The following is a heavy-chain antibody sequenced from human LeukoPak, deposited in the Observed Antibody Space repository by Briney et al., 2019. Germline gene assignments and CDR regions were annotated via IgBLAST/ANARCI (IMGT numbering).Heavy chain of an antibody. J-gene: IGHJ5*01. Sequence: GGSLRLSCAGSGFXFSTSDIVWARQAPGKGLEWVSTISTTSSHLYYADSVKGRFTTSRDNAKDSLYLHMSSLRVEDTAVYYCARNFESWGQGTLVTVSS. CDR2: ISTTSSHL. CDR1: GFXFSTSD. V-gene: IGHV3-21*01. CDR3: ARNFES.